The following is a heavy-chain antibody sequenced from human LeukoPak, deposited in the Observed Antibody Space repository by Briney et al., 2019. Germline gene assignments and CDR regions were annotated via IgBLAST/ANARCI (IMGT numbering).Heavy chain of an antibody. Sequence: SETLSLTCAVYGGSFSGYYWSWIRQPPGKGLEWIGEINHSGSTNYNPSLKSRVTISVDTSKNQFSLKLSSVTAADTAVYYCTRGDCSGGCCSPNWFDPWGQGTLVTVSS. CDR2: INHSGST. CDR1: GGSFSGYY. CDR3: TRGDCSGGCCSPNWFDP. V-gene: IGHV4-34*01. D-gene: IGHD2-15*01. J-gene: IGHJ5*02.